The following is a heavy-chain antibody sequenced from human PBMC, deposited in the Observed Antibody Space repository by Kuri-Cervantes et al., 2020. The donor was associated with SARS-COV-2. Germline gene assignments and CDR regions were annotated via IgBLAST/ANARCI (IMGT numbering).Heavy chain of an antibody. J-gene: IGHJ4*02. Sequence: GESLKISCAASGFTFSGSAMHWVRQASGKGLEWVGRIRSKANSYATAYAASVKGRFTISRDDSKNTAYLQMNSLKTEDTAVYYCAKGKTGDSRWGQGTLVTVSS. CDR1: GFTFSGSA. CDR2: IRSKANSYAT. D-gene: IGHD7-27*01. V-gene: IGHV3-73*01. CDR3: AKGKTGDSR.